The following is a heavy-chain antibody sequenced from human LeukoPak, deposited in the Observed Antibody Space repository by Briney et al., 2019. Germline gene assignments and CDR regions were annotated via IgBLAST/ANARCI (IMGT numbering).Heavy chain of an antibody. CDR2: ISAYNGNT. D-gene: IGHD3-22*01. Sequence: ASVKVSCKASGYTFTSYGISWVRQAPGQGLEWMGWISAYNGNTNYAQKLQGRVTMTTDTSTSTAYMELRSLGSDDTAVYYCARGRGAHYYDSSGFDYWGQGTLVTVSS. V-gene: IGHV1-18*01. CDR3: ARGRGAHYYDSSGFDY. J-gene: IGHJ4*02. CDR1: GYTFTSYG.